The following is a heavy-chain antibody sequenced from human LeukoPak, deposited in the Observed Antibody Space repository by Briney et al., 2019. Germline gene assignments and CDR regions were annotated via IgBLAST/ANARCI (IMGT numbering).Heavy chain of an antibody. CDR1: GFTFSDYY. Sequence: PGGSLRLSCAASGFTFSDYYMSWIRQAPGKGLEWVSYISSSGSTIYYADSVKGRFTISRDNAKNSLYLQMNSLRAEDTAVYYCARAQGRYCSSTSCLFFDYWGQGTLVTVSS. V-gene: IGHV3-11*01. D-gene: IGHD2-2*01. CDR2: ISSSGSTI. CDR3: ARAQGRYCSSTSCLFFDY. J-gene: IGHJ4*02.